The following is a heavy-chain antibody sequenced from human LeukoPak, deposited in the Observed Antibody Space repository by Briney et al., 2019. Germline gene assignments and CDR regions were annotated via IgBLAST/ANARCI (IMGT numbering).Heavy chain of an antibody. Sequence: ASVKVSCKASGYTFTSYDISWVRQAPGQGLEWMGWISAYNGNTNYAQKLQGRVTMTTDTSTSTAYMELRSLRSDDTAVYYCARDEQQLADDAFDIWGQGTMVTVSS. D-gene: IGHD1/OR15-1a*01. CDR1: GYTFTSYD. V-gene: IGHV1-18*01. CDR2: ISAYNGNT. CDR3: ARDEQQLADDAFDI. J-gene: IGHJ3*02.